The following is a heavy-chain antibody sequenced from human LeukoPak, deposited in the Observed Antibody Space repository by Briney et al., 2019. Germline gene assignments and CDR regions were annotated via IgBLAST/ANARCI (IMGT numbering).Heavy chain of an antibody. J-gene: IGHJ4*02. V-gene: IGHV3-64D*06. Sequence: GGSLRLSCSASGFTFITYAMHWVRQAPGKGLEYVSAISSNGGSTYYADFVKGRFTISRDNSKKTLYLQMSSLGAEDTAIYYCVKGGAYTTSSNFDYWGQGTLVTVSS. CDR3: VKGGAYTTSSNFDY. CDR2: ISSNGGST. D-gene: IGHD6-6*01. CDR1: GFTFITYA.